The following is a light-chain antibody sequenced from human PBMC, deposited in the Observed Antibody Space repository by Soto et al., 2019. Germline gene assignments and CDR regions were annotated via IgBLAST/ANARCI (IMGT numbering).Light chain of an antibody. CDR3: QQYSNWPT. CDR2: GAS. CDR1: QSVSRN. Sequence: EIVMTQSPATLSVSPGERATLSCRASQSVSRNLAWYQQRPGRAPRLLISGASTRATGIAARFSGSGSGREFTFTISSLQSEDSALYYCQQYSNWPTFGQGTRLEIK. J-gene: IGKJ5*01. V-gene: IGKV3-15*01.